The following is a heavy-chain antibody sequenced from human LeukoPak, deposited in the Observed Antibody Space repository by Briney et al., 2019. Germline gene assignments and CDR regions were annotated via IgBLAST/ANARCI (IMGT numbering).Heavy chain of an antibody. V-gene: IGHV1-69*13. CDR3: ARVHSKGNWFDP. D-gene: IGHD4-11*01. J-gene: IGHJ5*02. CDR1: GYTFTSYG. CDR2: IIPIFGTA. Sequence: SVKVSCKASGYTFTSYGISWVRQAPGQGLEWMGGIIPIFGTANYAQKFQGRVTITADESTSTAYMELSSLRSEDTAVYYCARVHSKGNWFDPWGQGTLVTVSS.